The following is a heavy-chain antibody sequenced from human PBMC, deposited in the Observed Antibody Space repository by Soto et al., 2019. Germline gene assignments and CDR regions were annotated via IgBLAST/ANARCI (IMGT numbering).Heavy chain of an antibody. D-gene: IGHD1-20*01. CDR2: IYYSGST. Sequence: SETLSLTCTVSGGSISSGGYYWSWIRQHPGKGLEWIGYIYYSGSTYYNPSLKSRVTISVDTSKNQFSLKLSSVTAADTAVYYCARTNNWDFDYWGRGTLVTVSS. CDR1: GGSISSGGYY. J-gene: IGHJ4*02. V-gene: IGHV4-31*03. CDR3: ARTNNWDFDY.